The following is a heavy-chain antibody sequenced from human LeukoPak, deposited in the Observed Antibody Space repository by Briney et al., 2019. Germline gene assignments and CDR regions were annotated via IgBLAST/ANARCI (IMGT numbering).Heavy chain of an antibody. CDR1: GGTFSSYA. J-gene: IGHJ4*02. V-gene: IGHV1-69*13. D-gene: IGHD1-26*01. CDR3: ARGPPPLYSGSCRPLDH. CDR2: ITPIFDTP. Sequence: SVKVSCKASGGTFSSYAISWVRQAPGQGLEWVGGITPIFDTPNYAPKLQGRLTINADGSTSTVYMELRSLRSEDTAVYFCARGPPPLYSGSCRPLDHWGQGTLVTVSS.